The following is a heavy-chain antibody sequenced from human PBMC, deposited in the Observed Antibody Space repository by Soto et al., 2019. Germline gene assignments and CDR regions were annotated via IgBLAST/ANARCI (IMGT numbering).Heavy chain of an antibody. J-gene: IGHJ5*02. CDR3: ARNPGYSYGYT. Sequence: ASLKVSCKASGYTFTSYARHWVRQAPGQRLEWMGWINAGNGNTKYSQKFKGRVTITRDTSASTAYTEQSSPRTEDTAVYYCARNPGYSYGYTWSQGPLVTVCS. V-gene: IGHV1-3*01. CDR1: GYTFTSYA. D-gene: IGHD5-18*01. CDR2: INAGNGNT.